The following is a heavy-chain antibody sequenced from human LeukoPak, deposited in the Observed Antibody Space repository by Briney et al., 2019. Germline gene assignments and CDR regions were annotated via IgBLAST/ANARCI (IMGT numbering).Heavy chain of an antibody. V-gene: IGHV1-69*02. CDR2: IIPILGIA. D-gene: IGHD5-24*01. J-gene: IGHJ4*02. CDR3: ARGDGDGYNYHYFDY. Sequence: SVKVSCKASGGTFSSYTISWVRQAPGQGLEWMGRIIPILGIANYAQEFQGRVTITADKTTSTAYMELSSLRSEDTAVYYCARGDGDGYNYHYFDYWGQGTLVTVSS. CDR1: GGTFSSYT.